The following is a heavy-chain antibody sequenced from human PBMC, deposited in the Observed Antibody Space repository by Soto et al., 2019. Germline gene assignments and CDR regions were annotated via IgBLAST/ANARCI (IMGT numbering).Heavy chain of an antibody. CDR2: ISYAGSNI. D-gene: IGHD6-6*01. Sequence: VQLVESGGGVVQPGMSLRLSCAASGYTFSSYGMHWVRKAPGTGLEWVAVISYAGSNIYYADSVKSRFTISRDNSKNTLYLHLNSLRAEDTAVYYCARDSSEWGMAGRLDYWGQGTLVTVSS. CDR3: ARDSSEWGMAGRLDY. CDR1: GYTFSSYG. V-gene: IGHV3-30*03. J-gene: IGHJ4*02.